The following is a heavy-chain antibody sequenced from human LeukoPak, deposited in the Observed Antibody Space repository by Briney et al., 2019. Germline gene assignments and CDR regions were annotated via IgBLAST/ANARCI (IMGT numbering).Heavy chain of an antibody. V-gene: IGHV3-11*04. J-gene: IGHJ4*02. Sequence: NPGGSLRLSCAASGLTFSDYYMTWIRQAPGKGLEWGSSTSGTGTTIYSADSVRGRFTVSRDNARNSLFLHMNSLRAEDTAVYYCAVQITMIVVVPYFDYWGQGTLVTVSS. CDR1: GLTFSDYY. CDR2: TSGTGTTI. CDR3: AVQITMIVVVPYFDY. D-gene: IGHD3-22*01.